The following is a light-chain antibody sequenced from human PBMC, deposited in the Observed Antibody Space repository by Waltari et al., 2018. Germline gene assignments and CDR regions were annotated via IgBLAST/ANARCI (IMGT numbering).Light chain of an antibody. J-gene: IGLJ2*01. V-gene: IGLV2-23*02. Sequence: QSALTQPASVSGSPGQSITVSCTGTSSDVGSYNLVSWYQQHTGKATKLLIFEVSQLPSGISNRFSGSKSGNTASLTVSGLQAEDGADYYCSSYAGNRSVVFGGGTKLTVL. CDR3: SSYAGNRSVV. CDR1: SSDVGSYNL. CDR2: EVS.